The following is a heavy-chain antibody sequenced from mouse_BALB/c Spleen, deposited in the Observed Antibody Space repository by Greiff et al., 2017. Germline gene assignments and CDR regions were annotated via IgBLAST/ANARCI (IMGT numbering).Heavy chain of an antibody. V-gene: IGHV1S135*01. CDR1: GYSFTSYY. J-gene: IGHJ4*01. CDR3: ARGGGSPYAMDY. CDR2: IDPFNGGT. Sequence: VQLQQSGPELMKPGASVKISCKASGYSFTSYYMHWVKQSHGKSLEWIGYIDPFNGGTSYNQKFKGKATLTVDKSSSTAYMHLSSLTSEDSAVYYCARGGGSPYAMDYWGQGTSVTVSS.